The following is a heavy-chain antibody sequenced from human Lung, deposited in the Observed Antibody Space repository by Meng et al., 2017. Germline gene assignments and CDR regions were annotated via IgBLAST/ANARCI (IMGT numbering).Heavy chain of an antibody. J-gene: IGHJ4*02. CDR3: ARDMDSASLVSGRGDFDY. CDR1: GYTFRRHY. D-gene: IGHD3-16*01. CDR2: INPSGGGT. Sequence: QGQLVESVAQVKKPGALGNVSCKASGYTFRRHYIHWVRQAPGQGLDGMGVINPSGGGTNYAQKFQGRVTMTRDTSTTTVYMELRSLRSEDTAVYYCARDMDSASLVSGRGDFDYWGQGSLVTVSS. V-gene: IGHV1-46*01.